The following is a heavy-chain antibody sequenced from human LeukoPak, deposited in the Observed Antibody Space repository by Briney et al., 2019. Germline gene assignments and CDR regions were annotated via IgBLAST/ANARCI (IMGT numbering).Heavy chain of an antibody. CDR1: GFTFNNYW. J-gene: IGHJ6*03. CDR3: ARETFSSFSMDV. D-gene: IGHD2-15*01. Sequence: GGSLRLSCAASGFTFNNYWMHWVRQAPGKGLLWVSRINSDGSTSYADSVKGRFTISRDNAKNTLYLQMSSLRAEDTAVYYCARETFSSFSMDVWGKGTTVTVSS. CDR2: INSDGST. V-gene: IGHV3-74*01.